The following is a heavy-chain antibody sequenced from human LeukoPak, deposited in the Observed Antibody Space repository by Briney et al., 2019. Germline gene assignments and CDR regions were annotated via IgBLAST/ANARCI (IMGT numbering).Heavy chain of an antibody. CDR1: GGSISSSSYY. V-gene: IGHV4-39*02. D-gene: IGHD3-9*01. Sequence: PSETLSLTCTVSGGSISSSSYYWGWIRQPPGKGLEWIGNIYYSGSTNYNPSLKSRVTISVDVSTDTFSLNLGSVTAADTAVYYCARLLGGYFAGDAFDVWGQGTMVTVSS. CDR3: ARLLGGYFAGDAFDV. J-gene: IGHJ3*01. CDR2: IYYSGST.